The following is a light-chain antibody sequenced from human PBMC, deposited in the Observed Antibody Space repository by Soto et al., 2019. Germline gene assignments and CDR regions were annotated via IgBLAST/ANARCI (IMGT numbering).Light chain of an antibody. J-gene: IGKJ2*01. CDR3: QQYNEYPYT. Sequence: DIQMTQSPSTLSASAGDRVSITCRASQSISTYLAWYQQKPGRAPQALIYRASSLESGVPSRFSGSGSGTGFTLTISSLLPDDFATYYCQQYNEYPYTFGQGTKLEIK. CDR1: QSISTY. CDR2: RAS. V-gene: IGKV1-5*03.